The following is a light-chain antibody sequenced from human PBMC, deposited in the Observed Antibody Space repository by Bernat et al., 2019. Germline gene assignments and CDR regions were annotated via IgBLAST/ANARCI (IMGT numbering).Light chain of an antibody. CDR1: SNNVGNEG. J-gene: IGLJ3*02. V-gene: IGLV10-54*01. Sequence: QAGLTQPPSVSKGLRQTATLTCTGNSNNVGNEGATWLQQHQGHPPKLLSYRNNNRPSGISERLSASRSGNTASLTITGLQPEAEAEYYCSAWDSSLTAWVFGGGTKLTVL. CDR3: SAWDSSLTAWV. CDR2: RNN.